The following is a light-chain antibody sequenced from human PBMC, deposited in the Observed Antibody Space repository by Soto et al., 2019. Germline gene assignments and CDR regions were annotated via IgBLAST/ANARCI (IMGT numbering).Light chain of an antibody. CDR2: EGS. J-gene: IGLJ2*01. Sequence: QSALTQPASVSGSPGQSITISCTGTSSDIGNYNLVSWYQQHPGKAPKLIIYEGSNRPSAVSNRFSGSKSGNTASLTSSGLQAEDEADYYCCSYAGRSTYVLFGGGTKLTVL. CDR1: SSDIGNYNL. V-gene: IGLV2-23*01. CDR3: CSYAGRSTYVL.